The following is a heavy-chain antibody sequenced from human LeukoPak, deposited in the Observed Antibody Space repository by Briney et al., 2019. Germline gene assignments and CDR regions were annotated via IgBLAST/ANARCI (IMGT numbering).Heavy chain of an antibody. J-gene: IGHJ5*02. CDR1: GFTFSSFA. CDR2: ISYDGTNK. D-gene: IGHD3-9*01. CDR3: ARQYRNTGLTQGCFDP. Sequence: PGGSLRLSCTSSGFTFSSFAMHWVRQTPGKGLDWVAFISYDGTNKYYAESVKGRFTISRDTSKNTLYLQMNSLRAEDTAVYYCARQYRNTGLTQGCFDPWGQGTLVTVSS. V-gene: IGHV3-30-3*01.